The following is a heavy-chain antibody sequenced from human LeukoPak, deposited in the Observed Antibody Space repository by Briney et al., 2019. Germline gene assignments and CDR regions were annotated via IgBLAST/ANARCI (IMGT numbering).Heavy chain of an antibody. J-gene: IGHJ3*02. CDR1: GFTFGDHA. Sequence: GGSLRLSCAASGFTFGDHAMYWVRQAPGKGLEWVSGINWDGSRIGYADAVKGRFTISRDSAKNSLYLQMNSLRTEDTALYYCARASYYYDTSGLGAFDIWGQGTLVTVSS. D-gene: IGHD3-22*01. CDR2: INWDGSRI. CDR3: ARASYYYDTSGLGAFDI. V-gene: IGHV3-9*01.